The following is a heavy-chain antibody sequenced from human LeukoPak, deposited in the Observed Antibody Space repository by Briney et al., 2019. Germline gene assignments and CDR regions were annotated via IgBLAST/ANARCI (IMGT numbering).Heavy chain of an antibody. Sequence: ASVRVSCKASGYTFTHYYMHWGRQAPGQGLEWVGWIKPSSGGTNYAQKFQGRVVMTRDTSISTAYLELSSLRSDDTAVFYCARGSISAADSHWGQGTLVAVSP. V-gene: IGHV1-2*02. CDR2: IKPSSGGT. D-gene: IGHD2-15*01. CDR3: ARGSISAADSH. CDR1: GYTFTHYY. J-gene: IGHJ4*02.